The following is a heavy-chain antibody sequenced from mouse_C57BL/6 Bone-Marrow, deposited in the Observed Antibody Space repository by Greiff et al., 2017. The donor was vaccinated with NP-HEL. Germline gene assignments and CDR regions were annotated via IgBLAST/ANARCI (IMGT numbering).Heavy chain of an antibody. CDR2: ISNGGGST. D-gene: IGHD2-3*01. CDR1: GFTFSDYY. V-gene: IGHV5-12*01. CDR3: ARHGYYGWFAY. J-gene: IGHJ3*01. Sequence: EVQRVESGGGLVQPGGSLKLSCAASGFTFSDYYMYWVRQTPEKRLEWVAYISNGGGSTYYPDTVKGRFTISRDNAKNTLYLQMSRLKSEDTAMYYCARHGYYGWFAYWGQGTLVTVSA.